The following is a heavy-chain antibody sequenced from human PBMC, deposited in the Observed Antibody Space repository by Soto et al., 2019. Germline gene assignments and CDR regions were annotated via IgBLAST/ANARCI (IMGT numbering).Heavy chain of an antibody. Sequence: QVQLQESGPGLVKPSGTLSLTCAVSGGSISSSNWWSWVRQPPGKGLEWIGEIYHSGSTNYNPSLKSRANISVAKSKSQFSLKLSSVTAADTAVYYCARGLDPRGRGSRVLWWFDPWGQGTLFTVSS. V-gene: IGHV4-4*02. D-gene: IGHD1-1*01. CDR1: GGSISSSNW. CDR2: IYHSGST. J-gene: IGHJ5*02. CDR3: ARGLDPRGRGSRVLWWFDP.